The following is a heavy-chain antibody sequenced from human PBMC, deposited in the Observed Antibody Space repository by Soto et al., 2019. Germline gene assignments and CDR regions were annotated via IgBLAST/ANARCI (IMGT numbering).Heavy chain of an antibody. CDR1: GFTFSSYS. V-gene: IGHV3-48*02. CDR2: ISSSSSTI. D-gene: IGHD6-13*01. J-gene: IGHJ6*02. CDR3: ARVSELAAADRPWGYYYYGMDV. Sequence: EVQLVESGGGLVQPGGSLRLSCAASGFTFSSYSMNWVRQAPGKGLEWVSYISSSSSTIYYADSVKGRFTISRDNAKNSLYLQMNSLRDEDTAVYYCARVSELAAADRPWGYYYYGMDVWGHGTTVTVSS.